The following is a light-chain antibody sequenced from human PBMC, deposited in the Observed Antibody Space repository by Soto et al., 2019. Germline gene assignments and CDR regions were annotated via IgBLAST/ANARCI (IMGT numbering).Light chain of an antibody. CDR2: AAS. J-gene: IGKJ2*01. CDR1: QSISSY. V-gene: IGKV1-39*01. Sequence: DIQMTQSPSSLSASVGDRVTITCRASQSISSYLNWYQQKPGKAPMVLIYAASSLQSGVPSRFSGSGSGTDFTLTISSLQPEDFATCYCQQRYSTPLYTFGQGTKPEIK. CDR3: QQRYSTPLYT.